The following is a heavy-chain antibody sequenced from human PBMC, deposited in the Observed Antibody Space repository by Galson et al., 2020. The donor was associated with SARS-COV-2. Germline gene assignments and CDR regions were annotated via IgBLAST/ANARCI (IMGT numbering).Heavy chain of an antibody. J-gene: IGHJ3*02. CDR3: ARDSSGNNYSAFDI. Sequence: SQTPYLTCTVSGGSINNNNFYWGWISQPPGKGLEWIGSIFYSGSTYYNPSLKSRVTMFVDTSKNQFSLRLNSVTAADTAVYYCARDSSGNNYSAFDIWGQGTVVCVSA. D-gene: IGHD3-22*01. V-gene: IGHV4-39*01. CDR2: IFYSGST. CDR1: GGSINNNNFY.